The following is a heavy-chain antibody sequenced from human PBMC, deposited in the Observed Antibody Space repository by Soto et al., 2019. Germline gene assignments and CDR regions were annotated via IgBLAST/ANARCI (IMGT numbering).Heavy chain of an antibody. D-gene: IGHD6-13*01. V-gene: IGHV1-2*02. Sequence: QVQLVQSGAEVKKPGASVKVSCKASGYNFTGYYMHWVRQAPGQGLEGMGWINPNSGGTNYAQKFQGRVTMTRDTSIRTAYMELSRLRSDDTAGYYCARGLAAAGPNYYYYGMDVWGQGTTVTVSS. J-gene: IGHJ6*02. CDR1: GYNFTGYY. CDR3: ARGLAAAGPNYYYYGMDV. CDR2: INPNSGGT.